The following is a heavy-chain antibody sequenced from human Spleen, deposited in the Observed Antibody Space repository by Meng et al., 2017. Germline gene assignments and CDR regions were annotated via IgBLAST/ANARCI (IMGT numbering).Heavy chain of an antibody. Sequence: SETLSLTCVVSGYSISSGYYWSWIRQSPGKGLEWIGEINHSGSTNYNPSLKSRVTISVDTSKNQFSLNLYSVTAADTAVYYCASRVGYYYGSGFDYWGQGTLVTVSS. V-gene: IGHV4-34*01. CDR1: GYSISSGYY. CDR3: ASRVGYYYGSGFDY. D-gene: IGHD3-10*01. CDR2: INHSGST. J-gene: IGHJ4*02.